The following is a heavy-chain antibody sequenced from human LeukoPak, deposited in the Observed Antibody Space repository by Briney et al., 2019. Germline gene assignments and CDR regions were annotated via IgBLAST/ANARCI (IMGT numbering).Heavy chain of an antibody. CDR3: AREGAGSSWYRGYFDY. V-gene: IGHV4-59*01. Sequence: SETLSLTCTVSGGSISSYYWSWIRQPPGKGLEWIGYIYYSGSTNYNPSLKSRVTISVDTSKNQFSLKLSSVTAADTAVYYCAREGAGSSWYRGYFDYWGQGTLVTVSS. CDR2: IYYSGST. J-gene: IGHJ4*02. D-gene: IGHD6-13*01. CDR1: GGSISSYY.